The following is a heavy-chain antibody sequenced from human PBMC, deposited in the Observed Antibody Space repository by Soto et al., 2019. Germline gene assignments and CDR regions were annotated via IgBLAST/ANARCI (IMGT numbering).Heavy chain of an antibody. J-gene: IGHJ4*02. CDR3: AKGGLTWEDY. CDR2: ISHSGST. Sequence: QVQLQESGPGLVKPSGTLSLTCTVSGASISSFNWWSWVRQPPGKGLEWIGEISHSGSTSYNPSLKSRVAISLDRSKNHFSLNLNSVTAADTAVYYCAKGGLTWEDYWGQGTLVTVSS. CDR1: GASISSFNW. V-gene: IGHV4-4*02. D-gene: IGHD1-26*01.